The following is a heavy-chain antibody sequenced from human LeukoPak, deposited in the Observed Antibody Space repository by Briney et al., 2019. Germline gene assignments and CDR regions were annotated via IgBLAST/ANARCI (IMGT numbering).Heavy chain of an antibody. D-gene: IGHD2-15*01. V-gene: IGHV3-53*04. CDR2: IYSGGST. CDR1: GFTVSSNY. Sequence: GGSLRLSCAASGFTVSSNYMSWVRQAPGKGLEWASVIYSGGSTYYADSVKGRFTISRHNSKNTLYLQMNSLRAEDTAVYYCARGGCSGGSCYSGADWGQGTLVTVSS. CDR3: ARGGCSGGSCYSGAD. J-gene: IGHJ4*02.